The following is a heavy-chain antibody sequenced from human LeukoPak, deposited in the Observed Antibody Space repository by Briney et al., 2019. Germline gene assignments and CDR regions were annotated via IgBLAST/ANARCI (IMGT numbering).Heavy chain of an antibody. CDR2: IYYSGST. Sequence: SETLSLTCTVSGGSISSYYWSWIRQPPGKGLEWIGYIYYSGSTDYNPSLKSRVTISVDTSKNQFSLKLSSVTAADTAVYYCARGYCSGGSCYSRVFDLWGRGTLVTVSS. CDR1: GGSISSYY. V-gene: IGHV4-59*01. D-gene: IGHD2-15*01. CDR3: ARGYCSGGSCYSRVFDL. J-gene: IGHJ2*01.